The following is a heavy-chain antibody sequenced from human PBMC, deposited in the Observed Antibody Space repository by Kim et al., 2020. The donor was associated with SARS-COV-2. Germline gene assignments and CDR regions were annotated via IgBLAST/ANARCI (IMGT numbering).Heavy chain of an antibody. CDR3: ARYTAAAGGYYFDY. Sequence: NPSLKSRVTMSVDTSKNQFSLKLSSVTAADTAVYYCARYTAAAGGYYFDYWGQGTLVTVSS. D-gene: IGHD6-13*01. V-gene: IGHV4-59*10. J-gene: IGHJ4*02.